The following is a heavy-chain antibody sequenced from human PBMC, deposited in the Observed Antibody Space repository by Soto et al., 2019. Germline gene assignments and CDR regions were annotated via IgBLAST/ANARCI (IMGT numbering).Heavy chain of an antibody. CDR3: ARDRRCSGGSCYSEFDY. D-gene: IGHD2-15*01. J-gene: IGHJ4*02. CDR1: GFTFSSYW. Sequence: EVQLVESGGGLVQPGGSLRLSCAASGFTFSSYWMSWVRQAPGKGLEWVANIKQDGSEKYYVDSVKGRLTISRDNAKNSLYLQMNSLRAEDTAVYYCARDRRCSGGSCYSEFDYWGQGTLVTVSS. CDR2: IKQDGSEK. V-gene: IGHV3-7*01.